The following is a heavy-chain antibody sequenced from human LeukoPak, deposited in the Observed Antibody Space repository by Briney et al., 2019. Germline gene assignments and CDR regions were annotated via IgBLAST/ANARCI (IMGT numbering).Heavy chain of an antibody. CDR1: GFTFSSDA. V-gene: IGHV3-23*01. CDR2: ISGSGGST. CDR3: AKVMTRTMVRGVPPSDY. D-gene: IGHD3-10*01. J-gene: IGHJ4*02. Sequence: RGSLRLSCAASGFTFSSDAMSWVRQAPGKGLEWVSAISGSGGSTYYADSVKGRFTISRDNSKNTLYLQMHSLRAEDTAVYYCAKVMTRTMVRGVPPSDYWGQGTLVTVSS.